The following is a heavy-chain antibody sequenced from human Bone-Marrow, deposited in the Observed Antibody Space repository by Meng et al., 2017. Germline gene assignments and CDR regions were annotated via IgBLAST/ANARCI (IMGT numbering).Heavy chain of an antibody. D-gene: IGHD3-16*01. Sequence: GESLKISCAASGFTFSDYYMSWIRQAPGKGLEWVSYISSSGSTIYYADSVKGRFTISRDNAKNSLYLQMNSLRAEDTAVYYCARAGLQAQGGYYYGMDVWGQGTTVTVSS. CDR1: GFTFSDYY. J-gene: IGHJ6*02. CDR2: ISSSGSTI. V-gene: IGHV3-11*01. CDR3: ARAGLQAQGGYYYGMDV.